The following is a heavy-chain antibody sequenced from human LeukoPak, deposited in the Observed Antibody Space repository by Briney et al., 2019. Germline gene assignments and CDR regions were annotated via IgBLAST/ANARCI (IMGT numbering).Heavy chain of an antibody. CDR1: GGSISSSSYY. V-gene: IGHV4-39*01. J-gene: IGHJ5*02. CDR3: ARHSESQVRASWLDP. CDR2: IYYSGST. D-gene: IGHD3-10*01. Sequence: SETLSLTRTVSGGSISSSSYYWGWLRQPQGKGLEWIGSIYYSGSTYYNPSLKSRDITTVDSSNIHFSLNPSSRPAADTAVYYCARHSESQVRASWLDPGGQGTLVTVSS.